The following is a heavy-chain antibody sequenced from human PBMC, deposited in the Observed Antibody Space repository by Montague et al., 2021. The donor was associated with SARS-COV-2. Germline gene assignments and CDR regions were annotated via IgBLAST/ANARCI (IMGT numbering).Heavy chain of an antibody. V-gene: IGHV3-23*01. Sequence: SLRLSCAASGFTFSRYTISWVRQAPGKGLEWVSGISGGGDCIYYADSVRGRLTISRDNSKNTVYVQMNSLRAEDTAVYYCAKFSRDSSGVAWGQGTLVTVPS. CDR1: GFTFSRYT. J-gene: IGHJ5*02. CDR3: AKFSRDSSGVA. CDR2: ISGGGDCI. D-gene: IGHD3-22*01.